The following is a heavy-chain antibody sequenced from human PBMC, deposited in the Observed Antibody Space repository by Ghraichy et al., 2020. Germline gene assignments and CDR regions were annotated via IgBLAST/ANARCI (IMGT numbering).Heavy chain of an antibody. D-gene: IGHD6-19*01. J-gene: IGHJ4*02. CDR3: ARVREAVAGTDFDY. V-gene: IGHV3-21*01. Sequence: LSLTCAASGFTFSNYWMHWVRQAPGKGLVWVSSISSSSTYIYYADSLKGRFTISRDDAKNSLYLQMNSLRAEDTAVYYCARVREAVAGTDFDYWGQGTLVTVSS. CDR1: GFTFSNYW. CDR2: ISSSSTYI.